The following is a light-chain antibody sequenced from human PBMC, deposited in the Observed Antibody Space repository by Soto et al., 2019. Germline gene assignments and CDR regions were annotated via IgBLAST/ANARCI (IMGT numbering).Light chain of an antibody. V-gene: IGKV1-33*01. Sequence: DLQMTQSPSSLSASVGDRVTITCQASQDIIKYLNWYQQKPGAAPKLLIYDASILETGVPSRFSGGGSGTHFTLTISDLQPQDVAIYYCQQYDLVPRTFGGGTRVDIK. CDR3: QQYDLVPRT. CDR1: QDIIKY. CDR2: DAS. J-gene: IGKJ4*01.